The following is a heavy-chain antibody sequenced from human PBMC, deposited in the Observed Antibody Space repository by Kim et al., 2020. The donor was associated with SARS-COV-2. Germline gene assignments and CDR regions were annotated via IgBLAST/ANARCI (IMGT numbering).Heavy chain of an antibody. CDR1: GFTFSSYS. CDR2: ISSSSSYI. CDR3: ARDDDVEMATIGY. D-gene: IGHD5-12*01. V-gene: IGHV3-21*01. J-gene: IGHJ4*02. Sequence: GGSLRLSCAASGFTFSSYSMNWVRQAPGKGLEWVSSISSSSSYIYYADSVKGRFTISRDNAKNSLYLQMNSLRAEDTAVYYCARDDDVEMATIGYWGQGTLVTVSS.